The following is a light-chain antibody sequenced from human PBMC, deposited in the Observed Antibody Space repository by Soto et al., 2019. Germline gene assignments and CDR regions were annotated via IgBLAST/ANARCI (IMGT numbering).Light chain of an antibody. J-gene: IGLJ2*01. CDR3: CSYAGSYTVV. V-gene: IGLV2-11*01. Sequence: QSALTQPRSVSGSPGQSVTISCTGITSDVGGYTYVSWYQQHPGKAPKLMIYDVTKRPSGVPDRFSGSKSGNTASLTISGFQTEDEADYYCCSYAGSYTVVFGGGTKLTVL. CDR1: TSDVGGYTY. CDR2: DVT.